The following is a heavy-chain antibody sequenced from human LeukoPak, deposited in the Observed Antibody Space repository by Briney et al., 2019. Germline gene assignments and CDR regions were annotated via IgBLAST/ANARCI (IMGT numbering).Heavy chain of an antibody. J-gene: IGHJ5*02. Sequence: SETLSLTCTVSGGSISSSSYYWGWIRQPPGKGLEWIGSIYYSGSTYYNPSLKSRVTISVDTSKNQFSLKLSSVTAADTAVYYCARRGYSLQFDPWGQGTLVTVSS. CDR3: ARRGYSLQFDP. D-gene: IGHD5-18*01. CDR1: GGSISSSSYY. CDR2: IYYSGST. V-gene: IGHV4-39*01.